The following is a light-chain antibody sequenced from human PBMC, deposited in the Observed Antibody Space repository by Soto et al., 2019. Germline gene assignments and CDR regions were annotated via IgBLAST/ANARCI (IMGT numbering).Light chain of an antibody. J-gene: IGKJ5*01. Sequence: EIVLTQSPVILSLSPGERSSLSCAASQSITSSFLAWYQQKPGQAPRLLIYGASSRATGIPDRFSGTGSETDFTLTINRLEPEDFAVYYCQQYENSPITFGQGTRLE. CDR2: GAS. CDR1: QSITSSF. CDR3: QQYENSPIT. V-gene: IGKV3-20*01.